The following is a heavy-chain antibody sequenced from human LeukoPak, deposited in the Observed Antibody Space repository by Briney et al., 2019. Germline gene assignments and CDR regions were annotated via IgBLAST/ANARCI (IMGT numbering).Heavy chain of an antibody. D-gene: IGHD5-18*01. Sequence: PSQTLSLTCTVSGGSISSGDYYLSWIRHPPGKGLEWIGYIYYSGSTYYNPSLKSRVTISVDTSKNQFSLKLSSVTAADTAVYYCASERGYSYGFPDYWGQGTLVTVSS. CDR3: ASERGYSYGFPDY. V-gene: IGHV4-30-4*08. CDR2: IYYSGST. J-gene: IGHJ4*02. CDR1: GGSISSGDYY.